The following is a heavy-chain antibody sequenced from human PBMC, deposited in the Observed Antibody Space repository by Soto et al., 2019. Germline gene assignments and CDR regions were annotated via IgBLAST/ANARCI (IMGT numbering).Heavy chain of an antibody. J-gene: IGHJ6*02. D-gene: IGHD3-10*01. CDR3: ARNQLRQFYYGMDV. CDR2: IYPGDSDT. CDR1: GYSFDNYW. V-gene: IGHV5-51*01. Sequence: PGESPKISCKGFGYSFDNYWIGWVRQMPGKGLEWMGVIYPGDSDTRYGPSFQGQVTISADKFISTAYLQWRSLEASDTAMYYCARNQLRQFYYGMDVWGQGTTVTVSS.